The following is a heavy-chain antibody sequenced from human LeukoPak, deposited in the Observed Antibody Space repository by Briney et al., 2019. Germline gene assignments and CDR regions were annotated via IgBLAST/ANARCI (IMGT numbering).Heavy chain of an antibody. Sequence: NPSETLSLTCTVSGGSISSYYWSWIRQPPGKGLEWIGYIYYSGSTNYNPSLKSRVTISVDTSKNQFSLKLSSVTAADTAVYYCARELYYYDSSGYYPFDYWGQGTLVTVSS. V-gene: IGHV4-59*01. CDR2: IYYSGST. CDR1: GGSISSYY. CDR3: ARELYYYDSSGYYPFDY. D-gene: IGHD3-22*01. J-gene: IGHJ4*02.